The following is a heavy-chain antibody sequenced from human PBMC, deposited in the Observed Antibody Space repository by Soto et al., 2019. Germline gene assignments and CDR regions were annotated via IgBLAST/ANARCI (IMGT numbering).Heavy chain of an antibody. CDR1: GYTFTSYY. J-gene: IGHJ4*02. CDR3: AREFQAAGLAY. V-gene: IGHV1-46*01. D-gene: IGHD6-25*01. CDR2: INPSGGST. Sequence: ASEKVSCKDSGYTFTSYYMRWVRQAPGQGLEWMGIINPSGGSTSYAQKLQGRVTMTRDTSTSTVYMELSSLRSEDTAVYYCAREFQAAGLAYWGQGTLVTVSS.